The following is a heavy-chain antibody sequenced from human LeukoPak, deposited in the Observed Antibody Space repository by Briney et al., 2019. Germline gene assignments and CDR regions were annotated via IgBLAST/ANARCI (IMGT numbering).Heavy chain of an antibody. D-gene: IGHD6-13*01. CDR3: AKDQGAAAAKQRAFDI. CDR1: GFTFSSYA. V-gene: IGHV3-23*01. Sequence: PGGSLRLSCAPSGFTFSSYAMSWVREAPGKGLEWVSAISGSGGSTYYADSVKGRFTISRDNSKNTLYLQMNSLRAEDTAVYYCAKDQGAAAAKQRAFDIWGQGTMVTVSS. CDR2: ISGSGGST. J-gene: IGHJ3*02.